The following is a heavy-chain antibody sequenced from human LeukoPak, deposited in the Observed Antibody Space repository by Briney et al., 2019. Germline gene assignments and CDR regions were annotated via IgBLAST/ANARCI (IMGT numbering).Heavy chain of an antibody. CDR2: IIPIFGTA. J-gene: IGHJ4*02. CDR3: ARPRYGGNSNDY. Sequence: SVKLSRNGSGGTFSSYTISWVRQAPGQPLEWMGRIIPIFGTASYARVVQGRVNMPRYTSISTACMELRRLRSDGTAVYYCARPRYGGNSNDYWGQGTLVTVS. CDR1: GGTFSSYT. V-gene: IGHV1-69*08. D-gene: IGHD4-23*01.